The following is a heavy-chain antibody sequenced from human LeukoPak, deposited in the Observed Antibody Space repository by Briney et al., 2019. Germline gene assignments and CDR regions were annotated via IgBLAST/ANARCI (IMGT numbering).Heavy chain of an antibody. D-gene: IGHD2-2*01. CDR1: GFTFSSYW. V-gene: IGHV3-7*01. CDR3: ARVGVPAAPYYFDY. J-gene: IGHJ4*02. CDR2: IKQDGSEK. Sequence: GGSLRLSCAASGFTFSSYWLSWVRQARGKGLEWVANIKQDGSEKYYVDSVKGRFTISRDNSKNTLYLQMNSLRAEDTAVYYCARVGVPAAPYYFDYWGQGTLVTVSS.